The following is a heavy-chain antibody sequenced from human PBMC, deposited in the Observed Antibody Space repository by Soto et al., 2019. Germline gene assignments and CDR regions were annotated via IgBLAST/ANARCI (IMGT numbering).Heavy chain of an antibody. CDR1: GGTFRSYA. V-gene: IGHV1-69*06. CDR2: IIPIFGTA. CDR3: ARDGYGGAY. Sequence: SVKVSCKASGGTFRSYAISCVGRAPGQVREWMGGIIPIFGTANYAQKFQGRVTITADKSTSTAYMELSSLRSEDTAVYYCARDGYGGAYWGQGTLVTVSS. J-gene: IGHJ4*02. D-gene: IGHD4-17*01.